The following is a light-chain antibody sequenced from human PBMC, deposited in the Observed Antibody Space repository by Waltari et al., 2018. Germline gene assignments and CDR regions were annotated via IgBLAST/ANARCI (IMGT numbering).Light chain of an antibody. CDR1: NIGSKS. CDR3: QVWDDVTDSGV. CDR2: YDT. Sequence: YVLTQPPSVSVDPGKTARLTCGGDNIGSKSVNWYQQKPGQAPVLVMVYDTDRPSESPERFSGSNSGNTATLTISWVEAGDEADYHCQVWDDVTDSGVFGGGTKLTVL. V-gene: IGLV3-21*04. J-gene: IGLJ3*02.